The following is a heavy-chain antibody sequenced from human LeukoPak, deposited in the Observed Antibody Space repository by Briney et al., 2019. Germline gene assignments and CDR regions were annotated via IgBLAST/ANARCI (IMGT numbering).Heavy chain of an antibody. CDR2: IYLSNNT. CDR3: AGGRIAPADLDY. J-gene: IGHJ4*02. V-gene: IGHV3-53*01. D-gene: IGHD6-13*01. Sequence: GGSLRLSCAASGFTVISNYMGWVRQAPGKGLEWLSVIYLSNNTFYADSEKGRFAISRDKSKNTVFLQMNSLRVEDTAVYYCAGGRIAPADLDYWGQGTLVTVSS. CDR1: GFTVISNY.